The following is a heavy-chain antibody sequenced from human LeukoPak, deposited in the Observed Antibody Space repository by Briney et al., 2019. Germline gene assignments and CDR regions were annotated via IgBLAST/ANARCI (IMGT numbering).Heavy chain of an antibody. CDR1: GFTFSSYE. J-gene: IGHJ5*02. V-gene: IGHV3-48*03. CDR2: ISSSGSTI. CDR3: MTYYYGSGSGGAWFDP. Sequence: AGGSLRLSCAASGFTFSSYEMNWVRQAPGKGLEWVSYISSSGSTIYYADSVKGRFTISKDNAKNSLYLQMNSLRSEDTAVYYCMTYYYGSGSGGAWFDPRGQGTLVTVSS. D-gene: IGHD3-10*01.